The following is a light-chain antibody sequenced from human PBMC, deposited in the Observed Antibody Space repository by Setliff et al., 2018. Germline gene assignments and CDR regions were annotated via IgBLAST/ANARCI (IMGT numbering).Light chain of an antibody. CDR2: XXX. CDR3: QVWDSGSEHYV. V-gene: IGLV3-21*04. Sequence: SYELTQPPSVRVAPGKTARITCGGNNIGGKSVXWXXXXXXXXXXXVXXXXXDRPSGIPERFFGSNSGNTATLTISRVEAGDEADYYCQVWDSGSEHYVFGTGTKVTVL. J-gene: IGLJ1*01. CDR1: NIGGKS.